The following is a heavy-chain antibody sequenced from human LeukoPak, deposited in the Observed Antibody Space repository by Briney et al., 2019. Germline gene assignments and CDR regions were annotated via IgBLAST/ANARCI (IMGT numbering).Heavy chain of an antibody. D-gene: IGHD5-12*01. Sequence: ASVKVSCKASGYTFTSYDINWVRQATGQGLEWMGWMNPNSGNTGYAQKFQGRVTMTRNTSISTAYMELSSLRSEDTAVYYCARGGSGYDLNLYYYMDVWGKGTTVTVSS. J-gene: IGHJ6*03. CDR3: ARGGSGYDLNLYYYMDV. V-gene: IGHV1-8*01. CDR2: MNPNSGNT. CDR1: GYTFTSYD.